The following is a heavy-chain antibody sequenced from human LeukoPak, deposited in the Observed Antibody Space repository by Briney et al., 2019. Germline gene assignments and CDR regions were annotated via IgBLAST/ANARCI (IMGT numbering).Heavy chain of an antibody. CDR2: IYYPGST. V-gene: IGHV4-39*01. D-gene: IGHD6-13*01. J-gene: IGHJ4*02. Sequence: SETLSLTCTVSGGSISSINYHWGWIRQPPGKGLEWIGTIYYPGSTYYNPSLKSRVTISVYTSKNQFSLRLSSVTVADTAIYYCTSDRRISWIYYWGQGTLVTVSS. CDR3: TSDRRISWIYY. CDR1: GGSISSINYH.